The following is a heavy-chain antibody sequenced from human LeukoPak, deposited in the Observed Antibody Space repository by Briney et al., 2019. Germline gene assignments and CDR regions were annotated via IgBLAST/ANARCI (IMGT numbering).Heavy chain of an antibody. CDR2: ISAYNGNT. CDR1: GYTFTSYG. CDR3: ARGAWSTEYGDYAPTFFDY. J-gene: IGHJ4*02. D-gene: IGHD4-17*01. Sequence: ASVKVSCKASGYTFTSYGISWVRQAPGQGLEWMGWISAYNGNTNYAQKLQGRVTMTTDTSTSTAYMELRSLRSDDTAVYYCARGAWSTEYGDYAPTFFDYWGQGTLVTVSS. V-gene: IGHV1-18*01.